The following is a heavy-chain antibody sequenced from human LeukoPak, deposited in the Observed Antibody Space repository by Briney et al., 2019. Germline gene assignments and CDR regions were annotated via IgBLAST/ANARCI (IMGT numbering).Heavy chain of an antibody. Sequence: GRSLRLSCAASGFTFSSYGMHWVRQAPGKGLEWVSYISSSGSTIYYADSVKGRFTISRDNAKNSLYLQMNSLRAEDTAVYYCARYTAAGIDYWGQGTLVTVSS. J-gene: IGHJ4*02. V-gene: IGHV3-48*04. CDR1: GFTFSSYG. D-gene: IGHD6-13*01. CDR2: ISSSGSTI. CDR3: ARYTAAGIDY.